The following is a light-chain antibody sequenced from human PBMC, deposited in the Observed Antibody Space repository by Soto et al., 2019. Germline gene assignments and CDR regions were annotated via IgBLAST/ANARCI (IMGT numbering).Light chain of an antibody. V-gene: IGLV2-23*01. CDR1: SDDVGAYNS. J-gene: IGLJ1*01. Sequence: QSALAQPASVSGSPGQSITISCTGTSDDVGAYNSVSWYQQLPHKAPQVILYKGTQRPSGVSSRFSGSTSGTAASLTLSGLQADDEADYFCCSSAPESTYVFGTGTKLTVL. CDR2: KGT. CDR3: CSSAPESTYV.